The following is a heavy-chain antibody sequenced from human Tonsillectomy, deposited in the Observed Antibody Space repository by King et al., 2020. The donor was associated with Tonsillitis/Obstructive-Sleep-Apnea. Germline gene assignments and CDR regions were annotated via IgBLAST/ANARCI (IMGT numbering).Heavy chain of an antibody. CDR1: GFTFSKYW. D-gene: IGHD5-24*01. CDR2: VKYDGSDR. J-gene: IGHJ4*02. CDR3: VRDGDAYNFDY. Sequence: VQLVESGGGLVQPGGSLRLSCAASGFTFSKYWMHWVRHAPGKGLVWVSRVKYDGSDRTYADSVKGRFTISRDNAKNTLYLQMNSLRVEDTAVYFCVRDGDAYNFDYWGQGTLVTVSS. V-gene: IGHV3-74*01.